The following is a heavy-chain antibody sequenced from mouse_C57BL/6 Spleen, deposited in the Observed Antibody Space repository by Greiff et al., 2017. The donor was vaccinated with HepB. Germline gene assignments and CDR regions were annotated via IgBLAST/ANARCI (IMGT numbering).Heavy chain of an antibody. CDR3: ARRHDGYSAWFAY. CDR1: GYAFTNYL. V-gene: IGHV1-54*01. CDR2: INPGSGGT. J-gene: IGHJ3*01. D-gene: IGHD2-3*01. Sequence: QVQLQQSGAELVRPGTSVKVSCKASGYAFTNYLIEWVKQRPGQGLEWIGVINPGSGGTNYNEKFKGKATLTADKSSSTAYMQLSSLTSEDSAVYFCARRHDGYSAWFAYWGQGTLVTVSA.